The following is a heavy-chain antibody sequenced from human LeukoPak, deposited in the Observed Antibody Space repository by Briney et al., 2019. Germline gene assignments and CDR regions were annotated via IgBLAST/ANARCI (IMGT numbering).Heavy chain of an antibody. Sequence: GGSLRLSCAASGFTFSSSWLTWVRQAPGKGLEWLANIKGDGSDKNYVDSVKGRFTISRDNAKNSLYLQMNSLRAEDTAVYYCARDRPARTDDILTGYYWDDFDYWGQGTLVTVSS. CDR3: ARDRPARTDDILTGYYWDDFDY. CDR1: GFTFSSSW. D-gene: IGHD3-9*01. V-gene: IGHV3-7*01. CDR2: IKGDGSDK. J-gene: IGHJ4*02.